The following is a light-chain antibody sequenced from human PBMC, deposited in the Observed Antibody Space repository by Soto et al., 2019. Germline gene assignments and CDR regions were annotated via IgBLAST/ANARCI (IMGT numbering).Light chain of an antibody. CDR2: AAA. CDR1: QGIRKD. J-gene: IGKJ1*01. V-gene: IGKV1-17*01. CDR3: LQHNRYPWS. Sequence: DIQMTQSPSSLSASVGDRVTITFRASQGIRKDLGWYQQKPGKAPKGLIFAAASLQSGVPSRFSVSGAGKYLTLTISSLQHEESATYYCLQHNRYPWSFGQGTKVES.